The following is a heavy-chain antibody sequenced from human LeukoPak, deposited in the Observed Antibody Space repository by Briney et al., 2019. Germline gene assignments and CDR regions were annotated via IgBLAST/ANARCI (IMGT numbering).Heavy chain of an antibody. CDR2: IWYDGRNK. Sequence: GGSLRLSCAASGFTFSRHGMHWVRQAPGKGLEWVAVIWYDGRNKYYADSVKGRFTISRDNSKNTLHLQMNSLTTEETAMYYCARDQTGSSIAVDYWGQGTLVTVSS. V-gene: IGHV3-33*08. D-gene: IGHD6-13*01. CDR1: GFTFSRHG. CDR3: ARDQTGSSIAVDY. J-gene: IGHJ4*02.